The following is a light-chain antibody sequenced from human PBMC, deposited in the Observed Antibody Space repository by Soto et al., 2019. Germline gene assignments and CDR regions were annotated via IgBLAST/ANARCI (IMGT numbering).Light chain of an antibody. CDR1: QGIRKD. J-gene: IGKJ1*01. CDR3: LQDYNYPRT. Sequence: IQMTQSPSSLSASVGDRVTMTCLASQGIRKDLAWYQQKPGKAPKLLIYATSSLQSGVPSRFSGSGSGRDFTLTISSLQPEDFATYYCLQDYNYPRTFGQGTKVDIK. CDR2: ATS. V-gene: IGKV1-6*01.